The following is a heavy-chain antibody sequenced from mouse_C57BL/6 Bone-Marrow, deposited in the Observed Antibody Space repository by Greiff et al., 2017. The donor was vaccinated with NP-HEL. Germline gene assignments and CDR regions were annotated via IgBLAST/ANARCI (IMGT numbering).Heavy chain of an antibody. CDR2: INPSTGGT. V-gene: IGHV1-42*01. J-gene: IGHJ3*01. CDR3: GSPLSAWFAY. Sequence: VQLQQSGPELVKPGASVKISCTASGYSFTGYYMNWVKQSPEKSLEWIGEINPSTGGTTYNQKFKAKGTLTVDKSSSTAFMQLNSLTSEDSAVYYGGSPLSAWFAYWGQGTLVTVSA. D-gene: IGHD2-3*01. CDR1: GYSFTGYY.